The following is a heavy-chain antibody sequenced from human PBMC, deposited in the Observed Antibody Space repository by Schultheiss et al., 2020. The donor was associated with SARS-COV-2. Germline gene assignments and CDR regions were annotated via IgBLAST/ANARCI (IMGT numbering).Heavy chain of an antibody. V-gene: IGHV4-61*08. CDR3: ARGQLPDY. Sequence: SETLSLTCAVSGGSISSGGYSWSWIRQPPGKGLEWIGYIYYSGSTNYNPSLKSRVTISVDTSKNQFSLKLSSVTAADTAVYYCARGQLPDYWGQGTLVTVSS. CDR2: IYYSGST. D-gene: IGHD1-26*01. J-gene: IGHJ4*02. CDR1: GGSISSGGYS.